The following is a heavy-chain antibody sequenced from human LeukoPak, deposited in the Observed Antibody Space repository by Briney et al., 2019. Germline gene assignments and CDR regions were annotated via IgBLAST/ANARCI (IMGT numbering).Heavy chain of an antibody. CDR3: AKAATYSYGDAFDI. CDR1: GFTFSSYE. Sequence: GGSLRLSCAASGFTFSSYEMNWVRQAPGKGLEWVSYISSSGNTIYYADSVKGRFTISRDNAKNSLYLQMNSLRAEDTAVYYCAKAATYSYGDAFDIWGQGTMVTVSS. CDR2: ISSSGNTI. J-gene: IGHJ3*02. D-gene: IGHD5-18*01. V-gene: IGHV3-48*03.